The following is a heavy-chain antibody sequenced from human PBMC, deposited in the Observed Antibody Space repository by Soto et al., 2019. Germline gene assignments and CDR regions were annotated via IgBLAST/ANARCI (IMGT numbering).Heavy chain of an antibody. V-gene: IGHV5-51*01. CDR1: GYSFTNSW. CDR2: IYPGDSDT. Sequence: GESLKISCKVSGYSFTNSWIIWVRQMPGKGLEWMGFIYPGDSDTRYRPSFEGQVSMSVDKSINTAYLEWSSLKASDTAMYYCARLGPFEYDDFGNYYYGMDVWGQGTAVTVSS. J-gene: IGHJ6*02. D-gene: IGHD4-17*01. CDR3: ARLGPFEYDDFGNYYYGMDV.